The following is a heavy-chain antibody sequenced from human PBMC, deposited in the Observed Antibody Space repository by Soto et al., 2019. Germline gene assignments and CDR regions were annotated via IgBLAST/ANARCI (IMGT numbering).Heavy chain of an antibody. CDR1: GFTFSSYA. CDR3: ASRPGGWPAAFDI. D-gene: IGHD2-15*01. Sequence: QVQLVDSGGGVVQPGRSLRLSCAASGFTFSSYAMHWVRQAPGKGLEWVAVISYDGSNKYYADSVKGRFTISRDNSKNTLYLHMNSLRAEDTAVYYCASRPGGWPAAFDIWGQGTMVTVSS. CDR2: ISYDGSNK. V-gene: IGHV3-30-3*01. J-gene: IGHJ3*02.